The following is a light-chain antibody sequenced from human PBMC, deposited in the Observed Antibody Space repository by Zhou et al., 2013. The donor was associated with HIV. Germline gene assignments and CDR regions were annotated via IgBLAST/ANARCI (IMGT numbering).Light chain of an antibody. J-gene: IGKJ1*01. Sequence: EIVLTQSPGTLSLSPGERATLSCRASQSVSSTYLAWYQQKPGQAPRLLIYGANTRATDIPARFSGGGSGTEFTLTISSMQSEDFAVYYCQQYNNWPPWTFGQGTKVEIK. CDR1: QSVSSTY. CDR3: QQYNNWPPWT. V-gene: IGKV3-15*01. CDR2: GAN.